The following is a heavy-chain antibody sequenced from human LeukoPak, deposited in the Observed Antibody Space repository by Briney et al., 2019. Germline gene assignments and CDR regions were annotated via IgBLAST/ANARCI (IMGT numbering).Heavy chain of an antibody. J-gene: IGHJ6*03. D-gene: IGHD3-3*01. CDR2: INPNSGGT. CDR1: GYTFTGYY. Sequence: ASVKVSCKASGYTFTGYYMHWVRQAPGQGLEWMGRINPNSGGTNYAQKFQGRVTMTRDTSISTAYMELSRLRSDDTAVYYCARDRYDFWSGYRLGYMDVWGKGTTVTVSS. CDR3: ARDRYDFWSGYRLGYMDV. V-gene: IGHV1-2*06.